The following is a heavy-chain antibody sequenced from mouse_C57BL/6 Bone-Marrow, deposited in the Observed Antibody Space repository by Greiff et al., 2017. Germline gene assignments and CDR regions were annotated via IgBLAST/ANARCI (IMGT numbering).Heavy chain of an antibody. J-gene: IGHJ4*01. CDR2: IDPSDSYT. V-gene: IGHV1-50*01. CDR3: ARWFLRYSYAMDY. D-gene: IGHD1-1*01. Sequence: QVQLQQPGAELVKPGASVKLSCKASGYTFTSYWMQWVKQRPGQGLEWIGEIDPSDSYTNSNQKFKGKATLTVDTSSSTAYMQLSSLTSENSAVYYCARWFLRYSYAMDYWGQGTSVTVSS. CDR1: GYTFTSYW.